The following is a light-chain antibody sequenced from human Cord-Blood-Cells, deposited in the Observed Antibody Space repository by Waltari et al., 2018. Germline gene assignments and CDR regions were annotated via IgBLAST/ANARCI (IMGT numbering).Light chain of an antibody. CDR3: QQRSNWPPT. CDR2: DAS. V-gene: IGKV3-11*01. CDR1: QSVSSY. J-gene: IGKJ5*01. Sequence: EIVLTQSPATLSLSPGERATLSCRASQSVSSYLAWYQQKPGKAPRLLIYDASNRATGSPARFSGRGSGTDFTLTISSLEPEDFAVYYCQQRSNWPPTFGQGTRLEIK.